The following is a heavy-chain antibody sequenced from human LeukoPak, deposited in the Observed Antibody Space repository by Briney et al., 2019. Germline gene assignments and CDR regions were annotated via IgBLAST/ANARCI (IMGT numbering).Heavy chain of an antibody. V-gene: IGHV3-48*01. D-gene: IGHD4-17*01. CDR2: ISSSSSTI. J-gene: IGHJ5*02. CDR3: ARQQAYGDYDP. CDR1: GFTFSSYS. Sequence: PGGSLRLSCAASGFTFSSYSMNWVRQAPGKGLEWVSYISSSSSTIYYADSVKGRFTISRDNSKNTLYLQMNSLRAEDTAVYYCARQQAYGDYDPWGQGTLVTVSS.